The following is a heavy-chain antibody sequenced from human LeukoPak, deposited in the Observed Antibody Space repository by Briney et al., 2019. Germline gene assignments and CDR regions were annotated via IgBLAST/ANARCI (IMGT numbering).Heavy chain of an antibody. Sequence: ASVKVSCKASGYTFTGYYMHWVRQAPGQGLEWMGWINPNSGGTNYAQKFQGRVTMTRDTSISTAYMELSRLRSDDTAVYYCARSYYYGSGSYSFLSWFDPWGQGTLVTVSS. V-gene: IGHV1-2*02. CDR2: INPNSGGT. CDR3: ARSYYYGSGSYSFLSWFDP. J-gene: IGHJ5*02. D-gene: IGHD3-10*01. CDR1: GYTFTGYY.